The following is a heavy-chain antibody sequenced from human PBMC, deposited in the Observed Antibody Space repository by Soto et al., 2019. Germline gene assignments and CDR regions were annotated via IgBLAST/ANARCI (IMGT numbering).Heavy chain of an antibody. Sequence: ASETLSLTCAVYGGSFSGYYWSWIRQPPGKGLEWIGEINHSGSTNYNPSLKSRVTISVDTSKNQFSLKLSSVTAADTAVYYCARGRTTVPSRVAARKGYYLDYWGQGTLVTVSS. J-gene: IGHJ4*02. V-gene: IGHV4-34*01. D-gene: IGHD4-17*01. CDR2: INHSGST. CDR1: GGSFSGYY. CDR3: ARGRTTVPSRVAARKGYYLDY.